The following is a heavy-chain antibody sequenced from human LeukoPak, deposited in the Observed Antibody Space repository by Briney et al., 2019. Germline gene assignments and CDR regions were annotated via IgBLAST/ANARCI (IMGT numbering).Heavy chain of an antibody. D-gene: IGHD6-19*01. V-gene: IGHV3-11*01. Sequence: GGSLRLSCAASGFTFSDYYMSWIRQAPGKGLEWVSYISSSGSTIYYADSVKGRFTISRDNAETSLYLQMNSLRGEDTAVYYCARMSSGLAGFDYWGQGTLVTVSS. CDR1: GFTFSDYY. J-gene: IGHJ4*02. CDR3: ARMSSGLAGFDY. CDR2: ISSSGSTI.